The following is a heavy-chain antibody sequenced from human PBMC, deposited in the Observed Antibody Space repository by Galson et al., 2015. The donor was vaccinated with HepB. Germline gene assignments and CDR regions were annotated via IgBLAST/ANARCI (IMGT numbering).Heavy chain of an antibody. D-gene: IGHD3-10*01. Sequence: SLRLSCAASGFTFSTFGLHWVRQPPGKGLEWVSVISYDGSNKYYAGSVKGRFTISRDDSKNTMYLQMSILSVEDMAVYYCARVAFDTYYGYYGLDVWGQGTTVIVSS. V-gene: IGHV3-30*03. J-gene: IGHJ6*02. CDR3: ARVAFDTYYGYYGLDV. CDR2: ISYDGSNK. CDR1: GFTFSTFG.